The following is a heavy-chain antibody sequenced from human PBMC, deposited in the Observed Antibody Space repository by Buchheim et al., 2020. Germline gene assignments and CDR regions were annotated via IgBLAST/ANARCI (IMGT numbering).Heavy chain of an antibody. D-gene: IGHD6-6*01. CDR2: INHSGST. CDR3: AREDSYSSSPDLWYYYYGMDV. CDR1: GGSFSGYY. V-gene: IGHV4-34*01. Sequence: QVQLQQWGAGLLKPSETLSLTCAVYGGSFSGYYWSWIRQPPGKGLEWIGEINHSGSTNYNPSLKSRVTISVDTSKNQFSLKLSSVTAADTAVYYCAREDSYSSSPDLWYYYYGMDVWGQGTT. J-gene: IGHJ6*02.